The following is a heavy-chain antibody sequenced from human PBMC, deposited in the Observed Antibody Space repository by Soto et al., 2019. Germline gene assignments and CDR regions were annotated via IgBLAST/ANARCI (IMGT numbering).Heavy chain of an antibody. CDR2: IYWDDDK. J-gene: IGHJ3*02. D-gene: IGHD6-25*01. CDR1: GFSLSTSGVG. Sequence: QITLKESGPTLVKPTQTLTLTCTFSGFSLSTSGVGVGWIRQPPGKALEWLALIYWDDDKRYSPSLKSRLTITKDPSKNQVVLTMTTMDPVDTATYYCAHQRDGAAFDIWGQGTMVTVSS. V-gene: IGHV2-5*02. CDR3: AHQRDGAAFDI.